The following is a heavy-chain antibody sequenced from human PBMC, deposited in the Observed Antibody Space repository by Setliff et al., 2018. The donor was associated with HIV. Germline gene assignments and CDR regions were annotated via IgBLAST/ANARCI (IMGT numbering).Heavy chain of an antibody. D-gene: IGHD1-1*01. V-gene: IGHV4-39*07. Sequence: SETLSLTCTVSGGSSSSRSYYWGWIRQPPGKGLEWIGSIYSSGSTYYNPSLKSRVTISVDTSKKQFSLRLSSVTAADTAVYYCARGPGILSGTSAFDIWGQGTMVTVSS. CDR2: IYSSGST. J-gene: IGHJ3*02. CDR1: GGSSSSRSYY. CDR3: ARGPGILSGTSAFDI.